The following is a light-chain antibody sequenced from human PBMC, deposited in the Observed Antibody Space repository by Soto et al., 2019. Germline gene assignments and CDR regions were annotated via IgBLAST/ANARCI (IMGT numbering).Light chain of an antibody. V-gene: IGKV3-11*01. CDR1: QSVGSY. J-gene: IGKJ5*01. CDR2: DAS. CDR3: QQRSNSLT. Sequence: EIVLTQSPATLSLSPGERATLSCRASQSVGSYLAWYQQKPGQAPRLLIYDASNRATGIPARFSGSGSGTDFTLTISSLEPEDFAVYYCQQRSNSLTFGQGTRLEIK.